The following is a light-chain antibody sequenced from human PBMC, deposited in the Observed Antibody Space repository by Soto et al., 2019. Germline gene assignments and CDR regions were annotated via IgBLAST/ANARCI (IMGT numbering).Light chain of an antibody. Sequence: QLVLTQPASVSGSLGQSITISCTGASSDVGGYDYVSWYQQHPGKAPKLMIYEVNNRPSGVSNRFSGSKSANTASLTISGLQADDEADYYCSSFTSSSTQVFGGGTKLTVL. CDR3: SSFTSSSTQV. V-gene: IGLV2-14*01. CDR2: EVN. CDR1: SSDVGGYDY. J-gene: IGLJ3*02.